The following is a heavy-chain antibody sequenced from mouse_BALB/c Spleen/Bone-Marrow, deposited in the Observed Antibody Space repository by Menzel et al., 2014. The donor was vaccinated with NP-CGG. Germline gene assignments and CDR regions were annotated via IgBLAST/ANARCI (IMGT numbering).Heavy chain of an antibody. CDR2: IWGDGST. D-gene: IGHD1-1*01. Sequence: QVQLKESGPGLVAPSQSLSITCTVSGFSLTDYGVNWVRQPPGKNLEWLGMIWGDGSTDYNSALKSRLSISKDNSQSQVFLKMNSLKTDDTARYYCARDLYYYGFDYWGQGTTLTVSS. J-gene: IGHJ2*01. CDR1: GFSLTDYG. V-gene: IGHV2-6-7*01. CDR3: ARDLYYYGFDY.